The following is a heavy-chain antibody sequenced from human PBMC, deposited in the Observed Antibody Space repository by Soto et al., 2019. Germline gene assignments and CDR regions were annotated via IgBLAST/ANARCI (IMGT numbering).Heavy chain of an antibody. CDR1: GGSISSSSYY. CDR2: IYYSGST. CDR3: ARLEGSGWLGVDY. D-gene: IGHD6-19*01. Sequence: QLQLQESGPGLVKPSETLSLTCTVSGGSISSSSYYWGWIRQPPGKGLEWIGSIYYSGSTYYNPSLKSRVTISVDTSKNQFSLKLTSVTAADTAVYYCARLEGSGWLGVDYWGQGTLVTVSS. J-gene: IGHJ4*02. V-gene: IGHV4-39*01.